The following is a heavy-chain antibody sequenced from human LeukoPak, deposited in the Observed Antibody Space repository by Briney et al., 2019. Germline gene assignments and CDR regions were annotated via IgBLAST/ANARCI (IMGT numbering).Heavy chain of an antibody. CDR3: AREISMFVNAFDL. CDR1: GFTFSSYW. D-gene: IGHD3-10*02. V-gene: IGHV3-33*08. J-gene: IGHJ3*01. Sequence: PGGSLRLSCAASGFTFSSYWMSWVRQAPGKGLEWVAVIWYDGSNEYYADSVKGRFTISRDNSKNTLHLQMNSLRVEDTSVYYCAREISMFVNAFDLWGQGTLVAVSS. CDR2: IWYDGSNE.